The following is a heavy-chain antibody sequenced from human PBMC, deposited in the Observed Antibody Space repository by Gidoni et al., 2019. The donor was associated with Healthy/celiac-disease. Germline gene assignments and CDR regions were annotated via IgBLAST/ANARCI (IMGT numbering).Heavy chain of an antibody. CDR3: AKGYDFWSGSNWFDP. D-gene: IGHD3-3*01. J-gene: IGHJ5*02. CDR1: GFTFGGYA. V-gene: IGHV3-23*01. CDR2: ISGSGGST. Sequence: EVQLLESGGGLVQPGGSLRLSCAASGFTFGGYAMSWVRQAPGKGLEWVSAISGSGGSTYYADSVKGRFTISRDNSKNTLYLQMNSLRAEDTAVYYCAKGYDFWSGSNWFDPWGQGTLVTVSS.